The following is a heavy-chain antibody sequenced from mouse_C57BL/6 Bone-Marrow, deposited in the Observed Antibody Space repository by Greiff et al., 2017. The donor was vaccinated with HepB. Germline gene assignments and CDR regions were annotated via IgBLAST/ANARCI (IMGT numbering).Heavy chain of an antibody. V-gene: IGHV1-69*01. CDR1: GYTFTSYW. Sequence: QVQLQQPGAELVMPGASVKLSCKASGYTFTSYWMHWVKQRPGQGLEWIGEIDPSDSYTNYNQKFKGKSTLTVDKSSSTAYMQLSSLTSEDSAVYYCARSRVLRYLPACAYWGQGTLVTVSA. CDR2: IDPSDSYT. J-gene: IGHJ3*01. D-gene: IGHD1-1*01. CDR3: ARSRVLRYLPACAY.